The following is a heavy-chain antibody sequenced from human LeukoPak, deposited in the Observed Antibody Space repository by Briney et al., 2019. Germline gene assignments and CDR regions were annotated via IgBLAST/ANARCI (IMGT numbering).Heavy chain of an antibody. V-gene: IGHV4-59*01. J-gene: IGHJ3*02. CDR3: ARSITIFGVVGDAFDI. CDR1: GGSISSYY. D-gene: IGHD3-3*01. Sequence: SETLSLTCTVSGGSISSYYWSWIRQPPGKGREGMGYIYYSGSTNDNPSLKRRVTISVDTSKNQFSLKLSSVTAADTAVYYCARSITIFGVVGDAFDIWGQGTMVTVSS. CDR2: IYYSGST.